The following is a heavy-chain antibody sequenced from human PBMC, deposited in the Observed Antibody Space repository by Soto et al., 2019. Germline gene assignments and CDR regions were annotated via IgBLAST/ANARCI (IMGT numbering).Heavy chain of an antibody. J-gene: IGHJ3*02. CDR1: GFTFSNVW. CDR2: IKNKFDGWTT. CDR3: TTNDAFDI. Sequence: GGSLRLSCAASGFTFSNVWMSWVRQAPGKGLEWVGRIKNKFDGWTTQYAAPVKGSFSVSRDDSKNTAYLEMNSLNTDDTGVYYCTTNDAFDIWGQGTMVTVSS. V-gene: IGHV3-15*01.